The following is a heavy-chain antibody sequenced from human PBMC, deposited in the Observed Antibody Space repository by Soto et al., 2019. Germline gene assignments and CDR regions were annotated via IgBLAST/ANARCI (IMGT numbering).Heavy chain of an antibody. D-gene: IGHD6-19*01. CDR1: GYSFTSYW. V-gene: IGHV5-51*01. J-gene: IGHJ5*02. Sequence: GESLKISCKGSGYSFTSYWIGWVRQIPGKGLEWMGIIYPGDSDTRYSPSFQGQVTISADKSISTAYLQWSSLKASDTAMYYCARVTTYSSGWYSWFDPWGQGTLVTVSS. CDR2: IYPGDSDT. CDR3: ARVTTYSSGWYSWFDP.